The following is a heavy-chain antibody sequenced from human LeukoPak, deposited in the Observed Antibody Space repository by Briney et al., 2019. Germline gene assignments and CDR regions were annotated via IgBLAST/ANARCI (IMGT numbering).Heavy chain of an antibody. V-gene: IGHV4-39*01. D-gene: IGHD6-13*01. CDR1: GGSISSGSYY. CDR3: ARQVTAAAGTNWFDP. J-gene: IGHJ5*02. Sequence: SETLSLTCTVSGGSISSGSYYWGWIRQPPGKGLEWVGSISYSGSTNYNPSLKSRVTMSVDTSKNQLSLKLNSVTAADTATYYCARQVTAAAGTNWFDPWGQGTLVTVSS. CDR2: ISYSGST.